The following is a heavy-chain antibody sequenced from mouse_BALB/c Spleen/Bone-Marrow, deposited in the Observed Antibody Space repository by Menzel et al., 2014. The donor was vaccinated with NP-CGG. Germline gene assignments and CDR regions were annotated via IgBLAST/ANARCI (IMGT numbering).Heavy chain of an antibody. Sequence: EVKLVESGGGWVQPGDSLRLSCATSGFTFSDFYMEWVRQPPGKRQEWIATSRNRAKYYTTEYSASVKGRFIVSRDTSQSVLYLQMNALRAEDTAIYYCARDVGYGNYFVYWGQGTLVTVSA. V-gene: IGHV7-1*02. CDR3: ARDVGYGNYFVY. CDR2: SRNRAKYYTT. CDR1: GFTFSDFY. D-gene: IGHD2-10*02. J-gene: IGHJ3*01.